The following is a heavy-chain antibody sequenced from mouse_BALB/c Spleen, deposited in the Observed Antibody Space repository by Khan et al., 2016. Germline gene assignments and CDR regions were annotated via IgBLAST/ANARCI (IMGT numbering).Heavy chain of an antibody. CDR2: IRLKSDDYVT. J-gene: IGHJ2*01. Sequence: EVELVEPGGGLVQPGGSMKLSCVASGFTFSNYWMNWVRQSPEKGLEWVAEIRLKSDDYVTHYAESVKGRLTIARAYSKSSLYLQMNNLRAEDTGIYYCWLLLWGQGTTLTVSS. V-gene: IGHV6-6*02. CDR3: WLLL. D-gene: IGHD2-3*01. CDR1: GFTFSNYW.